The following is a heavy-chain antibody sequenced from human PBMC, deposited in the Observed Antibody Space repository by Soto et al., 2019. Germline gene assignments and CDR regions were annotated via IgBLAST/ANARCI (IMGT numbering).Heavy chain of an antibody. CDR1: GYIFTNYD. CDR3: ARGIKYGDCSRWFDP. CDR2: INPNSGNT. Sequence: QVQLVQSGAEVKKPGASVKVSCKASGYIFTNYDINWVRQATGQGLEYLGWINPNSGNTGYVQKFKGRVTMTRNTSINTAYMELNSLRSEDTAVYYWARGIKYGDCSRWFDPWGQGTLVTVSS. D-gene: IGHD2-21*02. V-gene: IGHV1-8*01. J-gene: IGHJ5*02.